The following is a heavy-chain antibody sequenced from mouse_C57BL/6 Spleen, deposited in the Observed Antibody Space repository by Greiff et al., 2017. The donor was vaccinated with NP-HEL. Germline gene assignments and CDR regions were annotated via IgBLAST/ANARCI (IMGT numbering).Heavy chain of an antibody. V-gene: IGHV1-7*01. CDR2: INPSSGYT. Sequence: VQLQQSGAELAKPGASVKLSCKASGYTFTSYWMHWVKQRPGQGLEWIGYINPSSGYTKYNQKFKDKATLTADKSSSTAYMQLSSLTYEDSAVYYCARYYYGYYYAMDYWGQGTSVTVSS. CDR1: GYTFTSYW. CDR3: ARYYYGYYYAMDY. D-gene: IGHD1-1*01. J-gene: IGHJ4*01.